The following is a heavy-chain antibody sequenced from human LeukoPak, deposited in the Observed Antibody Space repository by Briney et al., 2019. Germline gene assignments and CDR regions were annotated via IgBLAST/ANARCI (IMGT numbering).Heavy chain of an antibody. V-gene: IGHV4-34*01. CDR2: INHSGST. CDR3: AVSAAALFDP. Sequence: SETLSLTCAVYGGSFSGYCWSWFRQPPGKGLEWIGEINHSGSTNYNPSLSLKSRVTISLDTSKNQFSLMLNSVTAADTAVYYCAVSAAALFDPWGQGTLVTVSS. D-gene: IGHD6-6*01. J-gene: IGHJ5*02. CDR1: GGSFSGYC.